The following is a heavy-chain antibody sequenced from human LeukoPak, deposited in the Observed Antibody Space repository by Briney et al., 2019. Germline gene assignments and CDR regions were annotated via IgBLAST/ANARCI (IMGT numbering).Heavy chain of an antibody. D-gene: IGHD2-15*01. CDR2: IYYSGST. J-gene: IGHJ4*02. V-gene: IGHV4-59*08. CDR1: GGSISSYY. Sequence: PSETLSLTCSVSGGSISSYYWSWIRQPPGKGLEWIGYIYYSGSTNYNPSLKSRVTISVDTSKNQFSLKLSSVTAADTAVYYCARGDCSGGSCYSNDYWGQGTLVTVSS. CDR3: ARGDCSGGSCYSNDY.